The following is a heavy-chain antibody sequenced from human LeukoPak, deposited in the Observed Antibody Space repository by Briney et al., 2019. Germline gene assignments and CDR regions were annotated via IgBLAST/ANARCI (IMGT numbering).Heavy chain of an antibody. CDR2: MYYSGST. D-gene: IGHD3-16*02. CDR1: GGSIKSYY. CDR3: ARFSPRAGSYRSNDAFDI. Sequence: SETLSLTCTVSGGSIKSYYWSWIRQSPENGLEWIAYMYYSGSTNYNPSLKSRVTVSLDTSKNQFSLKLSSVTAADTAVYYCARFSPRAGSYRSNDAFDIWGQGAMVTVSS. J-gene: IGHJ3*02. V-gene: IGHV4-59*08.